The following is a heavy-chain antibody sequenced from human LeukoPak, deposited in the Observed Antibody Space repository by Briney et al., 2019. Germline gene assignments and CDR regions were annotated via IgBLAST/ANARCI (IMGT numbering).Heavy chain of an antibody. CDR3: ARRSSRYGSGSYSI. CDR1: GFTFSSYW. CDR2: IAQDGSER. V-gene: IGHV3-7*01. J-gene: IGHJ4*02. D-gene: IGHD3-10*01. Sequence: GGSLRLSCAASGFTFSSYWMSWVRQAPGKGLEWVANIAQDGSERYYVDSVKGRFSISRDNAKNSLYLQMNTLRAEDTAVYYCARRSSRYGSGSYSIWGQGTLVTVSS.